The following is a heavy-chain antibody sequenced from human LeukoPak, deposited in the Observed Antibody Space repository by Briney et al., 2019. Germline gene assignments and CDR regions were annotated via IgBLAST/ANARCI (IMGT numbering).Heavy chain of an antibody. D-gene: IGHD3-3*01. CDR1: GFTFSSYW. CDR3: ARGGSGNYYTT. Sequence: GGSLRLSCAASGFTFSSYWMFWVRQAPGKGLLWVSRIIGDGSSASYAESVKGRFTISRDNAKNTLYLQMNSLRAEDTAVYYCARGGSGNYYTTWGQGTLVTVSS. CDR2: IIGDGSSA. J-gene: IGHJ5*02. V-gene: IGHV3-74*01.